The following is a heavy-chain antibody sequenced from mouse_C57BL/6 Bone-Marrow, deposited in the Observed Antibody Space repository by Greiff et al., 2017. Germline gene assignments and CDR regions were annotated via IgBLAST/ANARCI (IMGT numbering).Heavy chain of an antibody. CDR3: ARPRNWSWFAY. V-gene: IGHV5-17*01. CDR2: ISSGSSTI. D-gene: IGHD4-1*01. CDR1: GFTFSDYG. J-gene: IGHJ3*01. Sequence: DVHLVESGGGLVKPGGSLKLSCAASGFTFSDYGMHWVRQAPEKGLEWVAYISSGSSTIYYADTVKGRFTISRDNAKNTLFLQMTSRRSEDTAMYYCARPRNWSWFAYWGQGTLVTVSA.